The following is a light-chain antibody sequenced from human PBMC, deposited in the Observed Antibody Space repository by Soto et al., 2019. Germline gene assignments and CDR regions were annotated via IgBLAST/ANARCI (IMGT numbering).Light chain of an antibody. V-gene: IGLV1-44*01. CDR2: YNN. J-gene: IGLJ1*01. Sequence: QSVLTQPPSASGTPGQRVTISCSGSSSNIGSNTVNWYQQLPGTAPKLVIYYNNQRPSGFPDRFSGSKSGTSASLAISGLQPEDEADYYCAAWDDSLNRYVFATGTKVTVL. CDR3: AAWDDSLNRYV. CDR1: SSNIGSNT.